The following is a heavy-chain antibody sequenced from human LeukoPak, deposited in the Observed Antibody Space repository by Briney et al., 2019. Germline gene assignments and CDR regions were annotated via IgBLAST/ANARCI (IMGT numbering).Heavy chain of an antibody. CDR3: ARGSYPYNWFDP. CDR1: GGSISSYY. CDR2: IYTSGDT. V-gene: IGHV4-4*07. D-gene: IGHD1-26*01. Sequence: SETLSLTCTVSGGSISSYYWSWIRQPAEKGLEWIGRIYTSGDTNYNPSLKSRVTMSVDTSKNQFSLKLSSVTAADTALYYCARGSYPYNWFDPWGQGTLVTVSS. J-gene: IGHJ5*02.